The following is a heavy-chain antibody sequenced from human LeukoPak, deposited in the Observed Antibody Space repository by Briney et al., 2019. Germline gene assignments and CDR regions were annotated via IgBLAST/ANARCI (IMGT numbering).Heavy chain of an antibody. Sequence: SETLSLTCAVYGGSFSGYYWSWIRQPPGKGLEWIGEINHSGSTNYNPSLKSRVTISVDTSKNQFSLKLSSVTAADTAVYYCARLLRSSGSYKWGQGTLVTVSS. CDR1: GGSFSGYY. CDR2: INHSGST. CDR3: ARLLRSSGSYK. J-gene: IGHJ4*02. V-gene: IGHV4-34*01. D-gene: IGHD3-10*01.